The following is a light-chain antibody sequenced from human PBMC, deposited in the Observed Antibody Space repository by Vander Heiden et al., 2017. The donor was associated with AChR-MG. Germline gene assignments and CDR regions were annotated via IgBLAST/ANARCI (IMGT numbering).Light chain of an antibody. CDR3: MQGISPT. CDR2: EVS. V-gene: IGKV2-29*02. CDR1: ESLLHSGGKTY. J-gene: IGKJ2*01. Sequence: IVMTQTPLSVSVTPGQPASISCKSSESLLHSGGKTYLHWDLQRPGQSPHLLIYEVSSRFSGVPDRFSGSGSGTDFTLKISRVEAEDVGVYHCMQGISPTFGQGTKLELK.